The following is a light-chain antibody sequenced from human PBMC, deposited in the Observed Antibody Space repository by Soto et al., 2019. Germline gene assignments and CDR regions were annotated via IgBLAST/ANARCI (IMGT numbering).Light chain of an antibody. Sequence: DIQMTQSPSSLSASVGDRVTITCQASQDISNYLNWYQQKPGKAPKLLIYDASNLETGVPSRFSGSGSGTDFTLTISSLEPEDFAVYYCQQYGSSPFTFGPGTKVDVK. V-gene: IGKV1-33*01. CDR1: QDISNY. CDR2: DAS. J-gene: IGKJ3*01. CDR3: QQYGSSPFT.